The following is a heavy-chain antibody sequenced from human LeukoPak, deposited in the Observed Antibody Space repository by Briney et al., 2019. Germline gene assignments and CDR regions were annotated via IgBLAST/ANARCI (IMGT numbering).Heavy chain of an antibody. CDR3: AKRLWAAPGVGDPFDY. J-gene: IGHJ4*02. D-gene: IGHD2-21*01. Sequence: GGSLRLSCAASGFTFDSYGMNWVRQAPGRGPEWVSGISGSDGRTYYADSVKGRFTISRDKSKNTVFLQMSSLRGDDTAVYYCAKRLWAAPGVGDPFDYWGQGTLVTVSS. CDR2: ISGSDGRT. CDR1: GFTFDSYG. V-gene: IGHV3-23*01.